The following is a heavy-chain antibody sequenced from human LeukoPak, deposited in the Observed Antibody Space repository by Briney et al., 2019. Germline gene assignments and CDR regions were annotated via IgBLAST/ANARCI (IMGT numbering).Heavy chain of an antibody. CDR2: ISQDGSTA. Sequence: WGSLRLSCAASGFTFSDLWMHWVRQVPGEGLGWVSRISQDGSTAGYADSVKGRFTISRDEAKNTLYLEVKTLRVEDTAVDDCPREEHSAVSFGTWGEGDPGTVSS. CDR1: GFTFSDLW. V-gene: IGHV3-74*01. D-gene: IGHD1/OR15-1a*01. J-gene: IGHJ6*01. CDR3: PREEHSAVSFGT.